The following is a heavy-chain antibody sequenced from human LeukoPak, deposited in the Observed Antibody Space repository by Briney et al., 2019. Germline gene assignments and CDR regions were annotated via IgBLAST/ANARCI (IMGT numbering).Heavy chain of an antibody. D-gene: IGHD6-13*01. CDR2: ISGDGIST. J-gene: IGHJ4*02. CDR1: GFTFSSYW. V-gene: IGHV3-74*01. Sequence: PGGSLRLSCAASGFTFSSYWMHWVRQAPGKGLVWVSHISGDGISTSYADSVKGRLTISRDNAKNTLYLQMNSLRVEDTAVYFCARFSSNWHAVDYWGQGTLVTVSS. CDR3: ARFSSNWHAVDY.